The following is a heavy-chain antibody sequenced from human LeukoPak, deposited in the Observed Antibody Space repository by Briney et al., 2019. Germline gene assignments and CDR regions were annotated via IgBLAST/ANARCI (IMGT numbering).Heavy chain of an antibody. CDR2: ISWNSGSI. CDR1: GFTFDDYA. Sequence: GVSLRLSCAASGFTFDDYAMHWVRQAPGKGLEWVSGISWNSGSIGYADSVKGRFTISRDNAKNSLYLQMNSPRAEDTALYYCAKDIESWGQGTLVTVSS. J-gene: IGHJ4*02. V-gene: IGHV3-9*01. CDR3: AKDIES.